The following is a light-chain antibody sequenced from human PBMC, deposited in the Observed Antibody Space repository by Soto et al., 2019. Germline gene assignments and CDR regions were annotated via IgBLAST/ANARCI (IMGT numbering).Light chain of an antibody. Sequence: DIQMTQYPSTLSASVGDRVTITCRASQSISTWLAWYQQKPGKAPKLLIYKATHLQSGVPSRFSGSGSGTEFSLTISSLQPDDFATYYCQRYNDYQYIFGQGTKLEIK. CDR2: KAT. V-gene: IGKV1-5*03. CDR3: QRYNDYQYI. J-gene: IGKJ2*01. CDR1: QSISTW.